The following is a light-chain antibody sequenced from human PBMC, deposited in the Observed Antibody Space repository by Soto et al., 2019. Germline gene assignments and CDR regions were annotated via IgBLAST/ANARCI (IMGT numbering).Light chain of an antibody. J-gene: IGLJ2*01. CDR2: RDN. CDR3: GTWDASRRGS. CDR1: DSNIGSNY. Sequence: QSVLTQPPSASGTPGQRVTISCSGSDSNIGSNYVSWYQHLPGTAPKLVIYRDNQRPSGVPERFSGFKSGTSASLTISGLRSEDEGEYYCGTWDASRRGSFGGGTKVTVL. V-gene: IGLV1-47*01.